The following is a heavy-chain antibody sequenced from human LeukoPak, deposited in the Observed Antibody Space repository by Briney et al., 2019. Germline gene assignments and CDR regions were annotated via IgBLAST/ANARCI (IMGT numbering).Heavy chain of an antibody. CDR3: VRDRGGLPIVY. CDR1: GFTFSVYW. D-gene: IGHD3-10*01. V-gene: IGHV3-74*01. J-gene: IGHJ4*02. Sequence: PGGSLRLSCAASGFTFSVYWMHLRRQVPGKVLVWVSRINTDGSTTTYADSVKGRFTISRNNAKNPLYLQMKSLRAEDTAVYYCVRDRGGLPIVYWGQGTLVTVSS. CDR2: INTDGSTT.